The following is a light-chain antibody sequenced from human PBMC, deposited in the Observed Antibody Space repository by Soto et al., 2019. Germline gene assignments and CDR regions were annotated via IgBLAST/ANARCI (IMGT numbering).Light chain of an antibody. Sequence: DIQMTQSPSSVSASAGDRVNITCRASQGINSWVGWYQQKPGEAPKLLIYSTSFLQSGVPSRFSGSGSGTVSIIHRSGRRPEDFATYFGQQAHSLPWTLGQGTLVE. V-gene: IGKV1-12*02. CDR2: STS. CDR3: QQAHSLPWT. CDR1: QGINSW. J-gene: IGKJ1*01.